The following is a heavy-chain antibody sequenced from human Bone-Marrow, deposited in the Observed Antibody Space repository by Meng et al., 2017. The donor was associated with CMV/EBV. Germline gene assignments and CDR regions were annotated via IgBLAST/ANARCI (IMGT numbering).Heavy chain of an antibody. CDR3: ARVIGSLVDELPWYFDY. CDR1: GYSISSRNW. V-gene: IGHV4-28*03. Sequence: VQLQASGPGLVKPSDTLPLTCAVSGYSISSRNWWGWIRQPPGKGLAWIGYIYYSGSTYYNPSLKSRVTMSVDTSKNQFSLKLSSVTAVDTAVYYCARVIGSLVDELPWYFDYWGQGTLVTVSS. CDR2: IYYSGST. J-gene: IGHJ4*02. D-gene: IGHD1-26*01.